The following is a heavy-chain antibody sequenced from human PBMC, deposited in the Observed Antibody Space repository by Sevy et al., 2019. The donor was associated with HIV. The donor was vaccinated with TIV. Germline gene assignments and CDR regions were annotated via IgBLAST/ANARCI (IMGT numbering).Heavy chain of an antibody. CDR2: INHSGST. J-gene: IGHJ6*02. V-gene: IGHV4-34*01. D-gene: IGHD1-26*01. CDR1: GGSFSGYY. Sequence: SETLSLTCAVYGGSFSGYYWSWIRQPPGKGLEWIGEINHSGSTNYNPSLKSRVTISVDTSKNQFSLKLSSVTAADTAVYYCASSYSGSYSDYYYGMDVWGQGTTVTVSS. CDR3: ASSYSGSYSDYYYGMDV.